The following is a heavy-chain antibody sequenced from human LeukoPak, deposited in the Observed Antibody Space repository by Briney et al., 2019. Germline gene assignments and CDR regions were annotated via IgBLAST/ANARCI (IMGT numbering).Heavy chain of an antibody. Sequence: ASVKVSCKASGYTFTGYYMHWVRQTPGQGLEWMGWINPNSGGTNYAQKFQGRVTMTRDTSISTAYMELSRLRSDDTAVYYCARFSLRFYYMDVWGKGTTVTVSS. CDR2: INPNSGGT. CDR1: GYTFTGYY. V-gene: IGHV1-2*02. J-gene: IGHJ6*03. CDR3: ARFSLRFYYMDV. D-gene: IGHD1-26*01.